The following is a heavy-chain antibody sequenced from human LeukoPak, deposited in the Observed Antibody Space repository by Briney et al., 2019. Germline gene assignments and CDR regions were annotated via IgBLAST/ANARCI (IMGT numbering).Heavy chain of an antibody. CDR2: IWYGGSNK. J-gene: IGHJ4*02. V-gene: IGHV3-33*08. CDR1: GLNFADAW. Sequence: GGSLRLSCTTSGLNFADAWMSWVRQAPGKGLEWVAVIWYGGSNKYYADSVKGRFTISRDNSKNTLYLQMNSLRAEDTAVYYCARDSAGDYFDYWGQGTLVTVSS. D-gene: IGHD6-13*01. CDR3: ARDSAGDYFDY.